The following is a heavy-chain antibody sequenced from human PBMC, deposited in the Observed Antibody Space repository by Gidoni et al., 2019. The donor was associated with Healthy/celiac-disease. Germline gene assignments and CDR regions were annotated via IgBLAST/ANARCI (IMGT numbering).Heavy chain of an antibody. CDR1: GCTFSSYS. CDR2: ISSGSSTI. J-gene: IGHJ5*02. CDR3: ARNPNWWFDP. V-gene: IGHV3-48*01. Sequence: EVLLVESGGGLVRPWGALRLSCAAAGCTFSSYSMNWVRQAPGKGLEWVSYISSGSSTIYYADSVRGRFTISRDNAKNSLYLQMNSLRAEDTAVYYCARNPNWWFDPWGQGTLVTVSS.